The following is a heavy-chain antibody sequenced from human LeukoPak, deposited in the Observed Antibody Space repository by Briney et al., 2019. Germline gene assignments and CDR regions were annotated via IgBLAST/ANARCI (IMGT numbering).Heavy chain of an antibody. Sequence: GSLRLSCAASGFTFSSYAMSWVRQAPGKGLEWVSAISGSGGSTYYADSVKGRFTISRDNSKNTLYLQMNSLRAEDTAVYYCAKEYCSSTSCRDGRDYWGQGTLVTVSS. J-gene: IGHJ4*02. CDR1: GFTFSSYA. D-gene: IGHD2-2*01. CDR2: ISGSGGST. CDR3: AKEYCSSTSCRDGRDY. V-gene: IGHV3-23*01.